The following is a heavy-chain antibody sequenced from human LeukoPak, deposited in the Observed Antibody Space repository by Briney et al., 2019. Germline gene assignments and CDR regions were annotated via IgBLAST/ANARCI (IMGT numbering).Heavy chain of an antibody. D-gene: IGHD5-24*01. V-gene: IGHV3-21*05. CDR1: GFTFSIYG. CDR3: ARDLNAIRNSNFDF. J-gene: IGHJ4*02. CDR2: ISGNSDYI. Sequence: GGSLRLSCAASGFTFSIYGMNWVRQAPGKGLEWISYISGNSDYIYQADSVKGRFFISRDNAQDSLYLHINNLRAEDTALYYCARDLNAIRNSNFDFWGQGTLVTVSS.